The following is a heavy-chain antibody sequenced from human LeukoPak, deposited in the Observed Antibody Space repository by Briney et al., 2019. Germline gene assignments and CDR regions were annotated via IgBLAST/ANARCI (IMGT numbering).Heavy chain of an antibody. V-gene: IGHV3-21*01. CDR2: ISSSSYI. CDR1: RFTFSSYK. D-gene: IGHD6-19*01. CDR3: ARESGSGEFDY. Sequence: GRSLRLSCAVSRFTFSSYKVNWVRQTPGKGLEWVSSISSSSYIYYADSVKGRFTISRDNARNSLYLQMNSLRAEDTAVYYCARESGSGEFDYWGQGTLVTVSS. J-gene: IGHJ4*02.